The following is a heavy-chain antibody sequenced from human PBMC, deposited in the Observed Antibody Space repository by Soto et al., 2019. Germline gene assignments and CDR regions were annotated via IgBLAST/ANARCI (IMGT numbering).Heavy chain of an antibody. D-gene: IGHD4-17*01. CDR3: AKESAPTTVTTSGGLYYYYYMDV. CDR1: GFTFSTYG. V-gene: IGHV3-30*18. CDR2: ISYDGSDK. Sequence: GGSLRLSCAASGFTFSTYGMHWVRQAPGVGLEWVAVISYDGSDKYYEDSVKGRFTISRDNSKNTLYLQMNSLRAEDTAVYYCAKESAPTTVTTSGGLYYYYYMDVWGKGTTVTVSS. J-gene: IGHJ6*03.